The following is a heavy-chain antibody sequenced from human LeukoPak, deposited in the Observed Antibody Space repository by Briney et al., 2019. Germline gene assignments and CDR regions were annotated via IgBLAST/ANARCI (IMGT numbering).Heavy chain of an antibody. V-gene: IGHV4-59*01. D-gene: IGHD3-10*01. J-gene: IGHJ4*02. CDR1: GGSTINYY. Sequence: PSETLSLICTVSGGSTINYYWTWLRQPPGKTMEWIGYIYHSGETNYNPSLNSRVTMSVDTSKNQFSLNLTSVTAADTAVYYCVRVANYGLFDYWGRGTLVTVSS. CDR3: VRVANYGLFDY. CDR2: IYHSGET.